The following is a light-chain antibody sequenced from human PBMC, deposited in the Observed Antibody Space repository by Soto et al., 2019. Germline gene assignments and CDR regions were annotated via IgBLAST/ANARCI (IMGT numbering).Light chain of an antibody. V-gene: IGLV2-8*01. CDR3: TSFAGSNNFVV. CDR1: SSDVGGYKY. J-gene: IGLJ3*02. CDR2: EVS. Sequence: QSVLTQPRSASGSPGQSVTISCTGTSSDVGGYKYVSWYQHHPGEAPKLMIYEVSKRPSGVPDRFSGSKSGNTASLTVSGLQAEDEADYYCTSFAGSNNFVVFGGGTKLTVL.